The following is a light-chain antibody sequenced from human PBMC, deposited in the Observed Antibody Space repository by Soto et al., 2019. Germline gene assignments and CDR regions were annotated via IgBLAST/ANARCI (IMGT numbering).Light chain of an antibody. Sequence: QSALTQPASVSGSPGQSITISCTGTSSDIGTYNYVSWYKQHPGKAPKLIIYDVINRASGVSSRFSGSKSDNTASLTISGLQAEYEADYYCSSYTITSVLFGGGTKLTVL. CDR2: DVI. CDR1: SSDIGTYNY. CDR3: SSYTITSVL. V-gene: IGLV2-14*03. J-gene: IGLJ2*01.